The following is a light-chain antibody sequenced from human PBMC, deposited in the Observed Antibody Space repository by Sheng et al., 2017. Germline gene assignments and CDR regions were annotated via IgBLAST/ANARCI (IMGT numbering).Light chain of an antibody. Sequence: EIVLTQSPGTLSLSPGERATLSCRASQSVTSSYLAWYQQKPGQAPRLLIYEASIRATGIPARFSGSGSGTEFTLTISSLQSEDFAVYYCQQYDFWPRTFGQGSKVEIK. CDR1: QSVTSSY. J-gene: IGKJ1*01. V-gene: IGKV3-15*01. CDR3: QQYDFWPRT. CDR2: EAS.